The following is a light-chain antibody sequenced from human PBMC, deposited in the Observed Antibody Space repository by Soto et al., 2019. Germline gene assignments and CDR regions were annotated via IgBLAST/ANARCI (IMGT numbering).Light chain of an antibody. V-gene: IGLV2-8*01. Sequence: QSALTQPPSASGSPGQSVTISCTGTSSDVGGYNYVSWYQQHPGKAPKLMIYEVGKWPSGVPDRFSGSRSGNTASLTVSGLQAEDGADYYCSSYAGSNNNYVFGTGTKVTV. CDR1: SSDVGGYNY. CDR2: EVG. CDR3: SSYAGSNNNYV. J-gene: IGLJ1*01.